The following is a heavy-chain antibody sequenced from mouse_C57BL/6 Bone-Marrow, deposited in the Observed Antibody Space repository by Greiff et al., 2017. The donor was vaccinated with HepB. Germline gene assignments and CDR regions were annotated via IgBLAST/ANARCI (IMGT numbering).Heavy chain of an antibody. CDR3: ARDLFEFDY. CDR2: ISDGGSYT. CDR1: GFTFSSYA. Sequence: DVHLVESGGGLVKPGGSLKLSCAASGFTFSSYAMSWVRQTPEKRLEWVATISDGGSYTYYPDNVKGRFTISRDNAKNNLYLQMSHLKSEDTAMYYCARDLFEFDYWGQGTTLTVSS. J-gene: IGHJ2*01. V-gene: IGHV5-4*01.